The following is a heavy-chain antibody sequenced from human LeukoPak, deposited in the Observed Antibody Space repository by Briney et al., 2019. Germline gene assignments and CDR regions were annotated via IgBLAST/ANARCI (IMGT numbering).Heavy chain of an antibody. V-gene: IGHV4-30-4*01. CDR2: IYYSGST. Sequence: PSETLSLTCTVSGGSISSGDYYWSWIRQPPGKGLEWIGYIYYSGSTYYNPSLKSRVTISVDTSKNQFSLKLSSVTAADTAVYYCASNLSGDAFDIWGQGTMVTVSS. J-gene: IGHJ3*02. CDR3: ASNLSGDAFDI. D-gene: IGHD6-25*01. CDR1: GGSISSGDYY.